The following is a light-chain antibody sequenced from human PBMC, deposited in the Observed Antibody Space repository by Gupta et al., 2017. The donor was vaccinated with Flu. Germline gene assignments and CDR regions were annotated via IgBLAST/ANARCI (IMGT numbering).Light chain of an antibody. V-gene: IGKV1-5*03. J-gene: IGKJ1*01. CDR1: QSISSW. CDR3: QQYKSDPWT. CDR2: KAS. Sequence: DIQMTQSPSTLSASVGDRVTITCRASQSISSWLAWYQQKPGKAPKLLIYKASSLESGVPSRFSGSGSGTEFTLTISSLQPDDVATYYCQQYKSDPWTFGQGTKVEIK.